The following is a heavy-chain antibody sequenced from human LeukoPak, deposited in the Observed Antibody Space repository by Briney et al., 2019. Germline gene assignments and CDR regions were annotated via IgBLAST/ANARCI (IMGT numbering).Heavy chain of an antibody. CDR1: GYSFTSYW. CDR3: ARPDYYDSSGYYYVGAFDI. V-gene: IGHV5-51*01. CDR2: IYPGDSDT. J-gene: IGHJ3*02. D-gene: IGHD3-22*01. Sequence: GESLKISCKGSGYSFTSYWIGWVRQMPGKGLEWTGIIYPGDSDTRYSPSFQGQVTISADKSISTAYLQWSSLKASDTAMYYCARPDYYDSSGYYYVGAFDIWGQGTMVTVSS.